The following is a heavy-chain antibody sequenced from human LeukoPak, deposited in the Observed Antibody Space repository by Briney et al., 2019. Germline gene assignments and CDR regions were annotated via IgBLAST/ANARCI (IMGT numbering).Heavy chain of an antibody. CDR1: GGTFSSYA. Sequence: ASVKVSCKASGGTFSSYAISWVRQAPGQGLEWMGGIIPIFGTANYAQKFQGRVTITADESTSTAYMELSSLRSEDTAVYYCARGGYSYGSNYYFDYWGQGTLVTVSS. V-gene: IGHV1-69*13. J-gene: IGHJ4*02. CDR3: ARGGYSYGSNYYFDY. CDR2: IIPIFGTA. D-gene: IGHD5-18*01.